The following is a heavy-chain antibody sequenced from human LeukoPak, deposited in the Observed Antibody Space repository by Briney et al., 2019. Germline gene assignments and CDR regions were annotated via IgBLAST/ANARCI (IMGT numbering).Heavy chain of an antibody. CDR3: AKDIGGYYSPSFDY. D-gene: IGHD3-10*01. V-gene: IGHV3-9*01. Sequence: GGSLRLSCAASGFTFDDYAMHWVRQAPGKGLEWVSGISWNSGSIVYADSVKGRFTISRDNAKNSLYLQMNSLRAEDTALYYCAKDIGGYYSPSFDYWGQGTLVTVSS. J-gene: IGHJ4*02. CDR1: GFTFDDYA. CDR2: ISWNSGSI.